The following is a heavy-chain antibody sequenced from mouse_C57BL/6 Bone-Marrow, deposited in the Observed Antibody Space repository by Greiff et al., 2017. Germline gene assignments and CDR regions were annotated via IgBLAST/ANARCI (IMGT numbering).Heavy chain of an antibody. V-gene: IGHV5-2*01. J-gene: IGHJ3*01. Sequence: EVMLVESGGGLVQPGESLTLSCESTEYEFTSHDMSWVRKTPEKRLELVAAINSDGGSTYYPDTMERRFIISRDNTKKTLYMQMSSLRSEDTALYYGARRGDDGELAYWGQGTLVTVSA. D-gene: IGHD2-12*01. CDR1: EYEFTSHD. CDR2: INSDGGST. CDR3: ARRGDDGELAY.